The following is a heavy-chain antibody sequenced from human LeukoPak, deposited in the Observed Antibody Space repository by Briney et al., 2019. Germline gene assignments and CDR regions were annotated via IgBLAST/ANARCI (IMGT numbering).Heavy chain of an antibody. Sequence: SETLSLTCTVSTGTINTYYWSWIRQPAGKGLEWIGRVFNTGITNYNPSLKSRVTMSVDTSRNQFSLKLSSVTAADTAVYYWARFEKLGYCSGGSCSLLNYWFDPWGQGTLVTVSS. CDR3: ARFEKLGYCSGGSCSLLNYWFDP. J-gene: IGHJ5*02. V-gene: IGHV4-4*07. D-gene: IGHD2-15*01. CDR2: VFNTGIT. CDR1: TGTINTYY.